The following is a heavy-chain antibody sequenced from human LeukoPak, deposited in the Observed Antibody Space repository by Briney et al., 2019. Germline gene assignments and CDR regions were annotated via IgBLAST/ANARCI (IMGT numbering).Heavy chain of an antibody. CDR1: GLTFSRYT. J-gene: IGHJ5*02. Sequence: GGSLRLSCAASGLTFSRYTMNWVRQAPGKGLEWVSGISGSGGSTYYADSVKGRFTISRDNSKNTLYLQMNSLRAEDTAVYYCAKGSSSTWYELKNWFDPWGQGTLVTVSS. CDR3: AKGSSSTWYELKNWFDP. V-gene: IGHV3-23*01. D-gene: IGHD6-13*01. CDR2: ISGSGGST.